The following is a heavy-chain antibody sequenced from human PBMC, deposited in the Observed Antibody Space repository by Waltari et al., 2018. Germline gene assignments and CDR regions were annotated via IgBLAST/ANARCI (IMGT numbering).Heavy chain of an antibody. CDR1: GGSISSSSYY. Sequence: QLQLQESGPGLVKPSETLSLTCTVSGGSISSSSYYWGWIRQPPGKGPEWIGSIYYSGSTYYNPSLKSRVTISVDTSKNQFSLKLSSVTAADTAVYYCARHDYDSSGYYYWGQGTLVTVSS. CDR3: ARHDYDSSGYYY. J-gene: IGHJ4*02. CDR2: IYYSGST. V-gene: IGHV4-39*01. D-gene: IGHD3-22*01.